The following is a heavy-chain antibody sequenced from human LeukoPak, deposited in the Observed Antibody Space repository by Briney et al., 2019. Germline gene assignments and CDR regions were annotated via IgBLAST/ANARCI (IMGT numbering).Heavy chain of an antibody. D-gene: IGHD2-15*01. CDR3: ARDRYCSGGSCYVEGYFDY. Sequence: SETLSLTCSVSGASITGYYWSWIRQPAGKGLEWIGRIYTSGSTDYNPSLRSRVTMSVDTSKKQFSLRLTSVTAADTAVYYCARDRYCSGGSCYVEGYFDYWGQGTLVTVSS. V-gene: IGHV4-4*07. J-gene: IGHJ4*02. CDR2: IYTSGST. CDR1: GASITGYY.